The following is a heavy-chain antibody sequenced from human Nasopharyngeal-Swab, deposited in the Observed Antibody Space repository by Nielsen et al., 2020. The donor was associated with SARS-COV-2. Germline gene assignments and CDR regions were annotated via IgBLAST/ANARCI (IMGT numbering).Heavy chain of an antibody. D-gene: IGHD6-13*01. CDR3: AKAPGGSAWYNPFDS. Sequence: GGSLRLSCSAAGFNFRSYAMHWVCQAPGKGLEYVSGLSSNGGTTYYAGSMKDRFTISRDNSKNTVYLQMSGLRLEDTAVYFCAKAPGGSAWYNPFDSWGRGTLVTVSS. CDR2: LSSNGGTT. V-gene: IGHV3-64D*06. CDR1: GFNFRSYA. J-gene: IGHJ4*02.